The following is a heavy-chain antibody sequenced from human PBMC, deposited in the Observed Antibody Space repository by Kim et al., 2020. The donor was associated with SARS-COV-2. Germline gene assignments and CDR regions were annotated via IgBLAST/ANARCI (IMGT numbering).Heavy chain of an antibody. CDR1: GGSFNGYS. D-gene: IGHD2-2*01. CDR3: ARGYIVVVPSPVLGLGPIYYNYYMDV. CDR2: VNHSGGT. Sequence: SETLSLTCAVYGGSFNGYSWNWIRQPPGKGLEWIGEVNHSGGTRYSPSLKSRVTVSMDTSKNQFSLRLNSVTAADTAVYFCARGYIVVVPSPVLGLGPIYYNYYMDVGGKGTTVTVSS. V-gene: IGHV4-34*01. J-gene: IGHJ6*03.